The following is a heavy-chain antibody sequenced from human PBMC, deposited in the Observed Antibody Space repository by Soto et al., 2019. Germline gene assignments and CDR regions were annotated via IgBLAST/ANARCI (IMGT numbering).Heavy chain of an antibody. Sequence: LRLSCAASGFTFSSYSMNWVRQAPGKGLEWVSYISSSSSTIYYADSVKGRFTISRDNAKNSLYLQMNSLRDEDTAVYYCASLFDYYDSSGYAPWGQGTLVTVSS. CDR3: ASLFDYYDSSGYAP. CDR2: ISSSSSTI. V-gene: IGHV3-48*02. D-gene: IGHD3-22*01. J-gene: IGHJ5*02. CDR1: GFTFSSYS.